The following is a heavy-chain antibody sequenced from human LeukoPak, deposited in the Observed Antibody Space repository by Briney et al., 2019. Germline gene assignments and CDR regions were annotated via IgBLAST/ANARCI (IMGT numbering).Heavy chain of an antibody. CDR3: AKTIRANYYGSGSYYNVGDY. Sequence: GGSLRLSCAASGFTFSSYAMSWVRQAPGKGLEWVSAITGSGGRTNSADSVKGRFTISRDNSKNTLYLQMNSLRAEDTAVYYCAKTIRANYYGSGSYYNVGDYWGQGTLVTVSS. J-gene: IGHJ4*02. CDR1: GFTFSSYA. D-gene: IGHD3-10*01. CDR2: ITGSGGRT. V-gene: IGHV3-23*01.